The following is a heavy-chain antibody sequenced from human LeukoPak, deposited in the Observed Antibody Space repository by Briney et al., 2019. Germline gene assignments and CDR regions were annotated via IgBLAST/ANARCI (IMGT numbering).Heavy chain of an antibody. V-gene: IGHV3-48*02. D-gene: IGHD2-8*02. J-gene: IGHJ5*02. CDR2: ISGSGFTI. CDR1: GFTFSNYN. CDR3: ARKVLPDNWFDP. Sequence: GGSLRLSCAASGFTFSNYNMNWVRQAPGKGLEWVSYISGSGFTIYYADSVKGRFTISRDNAKNSLFLQMNSLRDEDTAVYYCARKVLPDNWFDPWGQGTLVTVSS.